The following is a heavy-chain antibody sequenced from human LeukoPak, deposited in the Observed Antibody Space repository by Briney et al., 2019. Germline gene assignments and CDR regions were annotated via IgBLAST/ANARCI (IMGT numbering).Heavy chain of an antibody. V-gene: IGHV4-39*01. J-gene: IGHJ4*02. CDR1: GGSISSSSYY. Sequence: SETLSLTCTVSGGSISSSSYYWGGIRQPPGKGLEWIGSIYYSGSTYYNPSLKSRVTISVDTSKNQFSLKLSSVTAADTAVYYCVQGPSIAAAGTTWFDYWGQGTLVTVSS. CDR2: IYYSGST. D-gene: IGHD6-13*01. CDR3: VQGPSIAAAGTTWFDY.